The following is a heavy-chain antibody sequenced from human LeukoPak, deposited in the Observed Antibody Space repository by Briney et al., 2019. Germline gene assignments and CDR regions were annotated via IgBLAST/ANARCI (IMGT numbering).Heavy chain of an antibody. J-gene: IGHJ6*03. Sequence: GGSLRLSCAASGFTFSSYGMHWVRQAPGKGLEWVAVISYDGSNKYYADSVKGRFTISRDNAKKSLYLQMNSLRAEDTAVYYCARSSEGRYYYDSSGFSYYYYYMDVWGKGTTVTISS. D-gene: IGHD3-22*01. CDR2: ISYDGSNK. CDR1: GFTFSSYG. CDR3: ARSSEGRYYYDSSGFSYYYYYMDV. V-gene: IGHV3-30*03.